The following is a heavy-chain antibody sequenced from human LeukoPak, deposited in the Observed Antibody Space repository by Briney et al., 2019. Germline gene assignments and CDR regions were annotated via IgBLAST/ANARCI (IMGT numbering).Heavy chain of an antibody. D-gene: IGHD3-22*01. CDR2: INTDGSST. V-gene: IGHV3-74*01. CDR1: GFSFSRYW. CDR3: ATWDRSAYNSLDY. J-gene: IGHJ4*01. Sequence: PWGSLRLSCAASGFSFSRYWMHWVRQAPGKGLVWVSRINTDGSSTTYADSVKGRITIARDNAKKTLYLQMNIRAADDTAVYYCATWDRSAYNSLDYWGHGTLVTVSS.